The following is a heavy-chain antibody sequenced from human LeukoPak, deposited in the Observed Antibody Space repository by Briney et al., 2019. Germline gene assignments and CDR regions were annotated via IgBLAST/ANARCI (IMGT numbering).Heavy chain of an antibody. J-gene: IGHJ4*02. CDR2: INYGGNT. CDR3: ASRQKYTSGWYFDY. Sequence: PSETLSLTCTVSGGSISSSNYYWGWIRQPPGKGLEWIGNINYGGNTFYNPSLKSRVTMSVDTSKNQFSLKLSSVTAAETAVYYCASRQKYTSGWYFDYWGQGALVTVSS. V-gene: IGHV4-39*01. CDR1: GGSISSSNYY. D-gene: IGHD6-19*01.